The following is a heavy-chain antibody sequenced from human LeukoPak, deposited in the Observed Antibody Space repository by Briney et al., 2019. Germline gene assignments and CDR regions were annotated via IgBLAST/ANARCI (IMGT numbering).Heavy chain of an antibody. CDR2: IYYSGST. D-gene: IGHD3-22*01. CDR1: GGSFSGYY. Sequence: SETLSLTCAVYGGSFSGYYWSWIRQPPGKGLEWIGSIYYSGSTYYNPSLKSRVTISVDTSKNQFSLKLSSVTAADTAVYYCARVYYYDSSGYSKLFDYWGQGTLVTVSS. CDR3: ARVYYYDSSGYSKLFDY. J-gene: IGHJ4*02. V-gene: IGHV4-34*01.